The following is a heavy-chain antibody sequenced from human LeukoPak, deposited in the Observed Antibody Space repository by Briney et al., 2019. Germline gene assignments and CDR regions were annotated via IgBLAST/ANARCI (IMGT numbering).Heavy chain of an antibody. V-gene: IGHV4-34*01. CDR2: INHSGST. D-gene: IGHD1-26*01. Sequence: SETLSLTCAVYGGSFSGYYWSWIRQPPGKGLEWIGEINHSGSTNYNPSLKSRVTISVDTSKNQFSLKLSSVTAADTAVYYCARRGWELLAFDIWGQGTMVTVSS. CDR1: GGSFSGYY. CDR3: ARRGWELLAFDI. J-gene: IGHJ3*02.